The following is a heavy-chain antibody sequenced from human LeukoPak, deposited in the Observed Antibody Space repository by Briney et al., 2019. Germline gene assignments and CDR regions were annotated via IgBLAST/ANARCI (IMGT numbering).Heavy chain of an antibody. CDR3: ARQRSSSTRFVDY. J-gene: IGHJ4*02. CDR1: GYSFTSYW. CDR2: IYPGDSDT. V-gene: IGHV5-51*01. Sequence: GESLKISCKGSGYSFTSYWIGWVRQMPGKGLGWMGIIYPGDSDTRYSPSFQGQVTISADKSISTAYLQWSSLKASDTAMYYCARQRSSSTRFVDYWGQGTLVTVSS. D-gene: IGHD6-6*01.